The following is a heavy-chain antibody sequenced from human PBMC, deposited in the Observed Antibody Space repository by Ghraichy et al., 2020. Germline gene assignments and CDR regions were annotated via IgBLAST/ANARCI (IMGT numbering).Heavy chain of an antibody. CDR1: GGSFSGYY. Sequence: SQTLSLTCAVYGGSFSGYYWSWIRQPPGKGLEWIGEINHSGSTNYNPSLKSRVTISVDTSKNQFSLKLSSVTAADTAVYYCARLGYCSGGSCYSHIYRPKNWFDPWGQGTLVTVSS. V-gene: IGHV4-34*01. D-gene: IGHD2-15*01. J-gene: IGHJ5*02. CDR2: INHSGST. CDR3: ARLGYCSGGSCYSHIYRPKNWFDP.